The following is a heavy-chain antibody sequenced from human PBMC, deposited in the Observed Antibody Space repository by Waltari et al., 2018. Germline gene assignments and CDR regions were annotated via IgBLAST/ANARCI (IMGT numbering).Heavy chain of an antibody. CDR2: ISANNGNT. D-gene: IGHD6-6*01. CDR1: GYIFTNYH. V-gene: IGHV1-18*04. CDR3: ARVVSSSSPSFYYYGLDV. Sequence: QVQLVQSGAEVKSPGASVKVSCTASGYIFTNYHVTWVRQAPGQGLEWMGWISANNGNTEYAQNFQGRVTMTTDTSTNTAYMELRSLRSDDTAVFYCARVVSSSSPSFYYYGLDVWGQGTTVTVSS. J-gene: IGHJ6*02.